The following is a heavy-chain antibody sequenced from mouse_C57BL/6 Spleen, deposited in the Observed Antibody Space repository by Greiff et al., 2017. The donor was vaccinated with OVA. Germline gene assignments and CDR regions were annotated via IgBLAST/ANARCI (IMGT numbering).Heavy chain of an antibody. Sequence: VQLQQSGPELVKPGASVKISCKASGYTFTDYYMTWVKQSHGKSLEWIGAINPNNGGTSYNQKFKGKATLTVDKSSSTAYMELRSLTSEDSAVYSCARSGYDYDVDYWGQGTTLTVSS. CDR1: GYTFTDYY. V-gene: IGHV1-26*01. CDR2: INPNNGGT. J-gene: IGHJ2*01. CDR3: ARSGYDYDVDY. D-gene: IGHD2-4*01.